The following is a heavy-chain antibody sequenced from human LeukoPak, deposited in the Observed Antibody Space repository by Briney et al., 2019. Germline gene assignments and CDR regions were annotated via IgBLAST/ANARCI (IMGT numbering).Heavy chain of an antibody. V-gene: IGHV4-61*02. CDR3: ARVLWFGELLGWFDP. CDR2: IYTSGST. Sequence: SQTLSLTCTVSGGSISSGSYYWSWIRQPAGKGLEWIGRIYTSGSTNYNPSLKSRVTISVDTSKNQFSLKLSSVTAADTAVYYCARVLWFGELLGWFDPWGQGTLVTVSS. CDR1: GGSISSGSYY. J-gene: IGHJ5*02. D-gene: IGHD3-10*01.